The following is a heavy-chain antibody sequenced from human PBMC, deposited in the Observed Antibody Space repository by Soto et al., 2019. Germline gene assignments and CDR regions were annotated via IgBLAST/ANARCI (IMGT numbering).Heavy chain of an antibody. CDR1: GFSLSSSGVG. Sequence: QITLKESGPTLVKPTQTLTLTCTFSGFSLSSSGVGVGWIRQPPGKALEWLALIYWNDGKRYNPSLKSRLTITKDTSKNQVVLTMTNMDPVDTATYYCTHAYTSPHYYFGMAVWGQGTTVTVSS. CDR2: IYWNDGK. CDR3: THAYTSPHYYFGMAV. D-gene: IGHD2-21*01. J-gene: IGHJ6*02. V-gene: IGHV2-5*01.